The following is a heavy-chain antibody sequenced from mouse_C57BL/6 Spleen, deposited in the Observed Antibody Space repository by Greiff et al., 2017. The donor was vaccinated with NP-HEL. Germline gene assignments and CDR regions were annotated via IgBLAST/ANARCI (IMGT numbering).Heavy chain of an antibody. D-gene: IGHD4-1*01. CDR1: GYTFTSYW. Sequence: VQLQQPGAELVKPGASVKLSCKASGYTFTSYWMHWVKQRPGQGLEWIGMIHPNSGSTNSNEKFKSKATLTVDKSSSTAYMQLSSLTSEDSAVYYCARRRWDGWYFDVWGTGTTVTVSS. CDR3: ARRRWDGWYFDV. J-gene: IGHJ1*03. CDR2: IHPNSGST. V-gene: IGHV1-64*01.